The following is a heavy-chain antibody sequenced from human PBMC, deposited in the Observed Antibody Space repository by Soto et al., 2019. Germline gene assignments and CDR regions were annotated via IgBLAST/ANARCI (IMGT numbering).Heavy chain of an antibody. CDR1: GFTFTTSA. J-gene: IGHJ3*02. D-gene: IGHD3-22*01. Sequence: QMQLVQSGPEVKKPGTSVKVSCKASGFTFTTSAVQWVRQARGQRLEWIGWIGVGSANTNYAQKFHERVTITRDMSTNTAYMELSSLRSEDTAVYYCAASFYYDSSAYHPLNDAFDMWGQGTMVTVSS. CDR2: IGVGSANT. V-gene: IGHV1-58*01. CDR3: AASFYYDSSAYHPLNDAFDM.